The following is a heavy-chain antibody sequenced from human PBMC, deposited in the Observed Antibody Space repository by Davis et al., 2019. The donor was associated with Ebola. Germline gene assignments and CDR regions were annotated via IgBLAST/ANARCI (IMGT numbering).Heavy chain of an antibody. D-gene: IGHD2-15*01. CDR2: ISAYNGNT. J-gene: IGHJ3*02. Sequence: ASVKVSCKASGYTFTSYAMHWVRQAPGQGLEWMGWISAYNGNTNYAQKFQGRVTMTEDTSTDTAYMELSSLRSEDTAVYYCATSLTVVLEAFDIWGQGTMVTVSS. V-gene: IGHV1-18*01. CDR3: ATSLTVVLEAFDI. CDR1: GYTFTSYA.